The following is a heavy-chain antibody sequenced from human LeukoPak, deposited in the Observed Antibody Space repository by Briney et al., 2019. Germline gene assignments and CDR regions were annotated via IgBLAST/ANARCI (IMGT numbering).Heavy chain of an antibody. CDR1: GLTFSSYW. CDR3: ASTFPYCSDGSCAL. J-gene: IGHJ4*02. Sequence: GGSLRLSCAASGLTFSSYWMSWVRQAPGKGLEWVANINQDGNRENYVESVKGRFSISRDNAKNSLFLQMHSLRADDTAVYYCASTFPYCSDGSCALGGQGTLVTVSS. CDR2: INQDGNRE. D-gene: IGHD2-15*01. V-gene: IGHV3-7*01.